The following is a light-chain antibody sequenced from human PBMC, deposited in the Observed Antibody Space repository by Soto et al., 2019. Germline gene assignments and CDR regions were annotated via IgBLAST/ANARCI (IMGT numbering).Light chain of an antibody. CDR2: GAS. J-gene: IGKJ2*01. CDR3: QQYGSSPYT. CDR1: QSVSSSY. V-gene: IGKV3-20*01. Sequence: EIVLTQSPGTLSLSPGERATLSCRASQSVSSSYLAWYQQKPGQAPRLLIYGASSRATGIPDRFSGSGSGTDLTLTISRLEPEDFAVYYCQQYGSSPYTFGQGTKVDI.